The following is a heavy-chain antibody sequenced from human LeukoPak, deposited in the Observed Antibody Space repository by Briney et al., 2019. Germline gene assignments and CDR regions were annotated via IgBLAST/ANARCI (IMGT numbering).Heavy chain of an antibody. Sequence: GESLKISCKGSGYRFTSYWIGWVRQMPGKGLEWMGIIYPGDSDTRYSPSFEGQVTISADKSISTAYLQWSSLKASDTAMYYCAREAYCGGDCYLDAFDIWGQGTMVTVSS. J-gene: IGHJ3*02. CDR1: GYRFTSYW. D-gene: IGHD2-21*02. V-gene: IGHV5-51*01. CDR2: IYPGDSDT. CDR3: AREAYCGGDCYLDAFDI.